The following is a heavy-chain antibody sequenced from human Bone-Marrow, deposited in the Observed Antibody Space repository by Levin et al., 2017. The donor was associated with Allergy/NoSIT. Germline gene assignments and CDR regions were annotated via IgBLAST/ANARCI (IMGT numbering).Heavy chain of an antibody. CDR2: ISSSSSTI. Sequence: GGSMRLSCAASGFTFSSYIMHWVRQAPGKGLEWVSYISSSSSTIYYADSVKGRFTISRDNAKNSLYLQMNSLRDEDTAVYYCARERGGARNAFDIWGQGTMVTVSS. CDR1: GFTFSSYI. D-gene: IGHD3-10*01. V-gene: IGHV3-48*02. CDR3: ARERGGARNAFDI. J-gene: IGHJ3*02.